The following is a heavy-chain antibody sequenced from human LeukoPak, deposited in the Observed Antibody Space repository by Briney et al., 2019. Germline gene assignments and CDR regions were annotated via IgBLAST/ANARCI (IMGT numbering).Heavy chain of an antibody. D-gene: IGHD3-9*01. Sequence: ASVKVSCKASGYTFTISYMRWVRQAPGQGLEWMGIINPTGDSPTYAQKFQGRVTMTRDTSTSTVYMELRSLRSEDTAMYYCARGNYSDILTALDYWGQGSLVTVSS. V-gene: IGHV1-46*01. CDR2: INPTGDSP. CDR1: GYTFTISY. CDR3: ARGNYSDILTALDY. J-gene: IGHJ4*02.